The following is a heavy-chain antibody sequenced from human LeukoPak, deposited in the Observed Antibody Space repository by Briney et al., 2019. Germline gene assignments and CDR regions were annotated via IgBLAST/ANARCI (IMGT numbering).Heavy chain of an antibody. J-gene: IGHJ4*02. D-gene: IGHD3-16*01. CDR3: ASRPFLWGFAY. CDR2: IYSSVT. CDR1: GDSISSNSYY. Sequence: SETLYPTCTVSGDSISSNSYYWGWIRQPPGKGLEWIASIYSSVTYYNPSLKSRVTISVDTSKNQFSLNLSSVTAADTAVYYCASRPFLWGFAYWGQGTLVTVSS. V-gene: IGHV4-39*01.